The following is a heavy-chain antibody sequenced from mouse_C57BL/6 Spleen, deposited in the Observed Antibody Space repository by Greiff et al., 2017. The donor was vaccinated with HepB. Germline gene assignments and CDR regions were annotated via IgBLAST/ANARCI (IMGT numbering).Heavy chain of an antibody. CDR3: AREGY. V-gene: IGHV1-55*01. CDR2: IYPGSGST. CDR1: GYTFTSYW. Sequence: QVQLQQPGAELVKPGASVKMSCKASGYTFTSYWITWVKQRPGQGLEWIGDIYPGSGSTNYNEKFKSKATLTLDTSSSTAYMQLSSLTSEDSAVYYCAREGYWGQGTLVTVSA. J-gene: IGHJ3*01.